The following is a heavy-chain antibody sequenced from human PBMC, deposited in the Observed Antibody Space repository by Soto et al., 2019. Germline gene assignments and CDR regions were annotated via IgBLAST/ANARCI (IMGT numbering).Heavy chain of an antibody. D-gene: IGHD3-10*02. V-gene: IGHV1-46*01. J-gene: IGHJ4*02. CDR3: ARSYVQSRPIDY. Sequence: GASVKVSCKASGYTLISYGISWLRQAPGQAFEWMGIINPGDHSTRYSHSFQGRVAMTSDTSTSTVYLELSSLRSEDTALYYCARSYVQSRPIDYWGQGTLVTVSS. CDR2: INPGDHST. CDR1: GYTLISYG.